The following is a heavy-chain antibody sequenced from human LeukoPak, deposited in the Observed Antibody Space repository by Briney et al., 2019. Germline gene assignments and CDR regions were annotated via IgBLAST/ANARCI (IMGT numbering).Heavy chain of an antibody. CDR3: ATETTWQTCDY. D-gene: IGHD1-1*01. CDR2: ISGSGGTT. V-gene: IGHV3-23*01. CDR1: GFTFSSYV. Sequence: PGGSLRLSCVASGFTFSSYVMSWVRQAPGKGLEWVSGISGSGGTTFYADSVKGRFTISRDNSKNTLYVQINSLRAEDTAVYYCATETTWQTCDYWGQGTLVTVSS. J-gene: IGHJ4*02.